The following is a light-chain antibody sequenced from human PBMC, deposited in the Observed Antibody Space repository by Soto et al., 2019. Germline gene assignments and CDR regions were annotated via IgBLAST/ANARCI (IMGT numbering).Light chain of an antibody. CDR2: AAS. V-gene: IGKV1-39*01. J-gene: IGKJ5*01. CDR3: QQSYSTPIT. CDR1: QSISSY. Sequence: DIQMTQSPSSLSASVVARVTITCRASQSISSYLNCYQQKPGKAPKLLIYAASSLQSGVPSRFSGSGSGTDFTLTISSLQPEDFATYYCQQSYSTPITCGQGTRLEIK.